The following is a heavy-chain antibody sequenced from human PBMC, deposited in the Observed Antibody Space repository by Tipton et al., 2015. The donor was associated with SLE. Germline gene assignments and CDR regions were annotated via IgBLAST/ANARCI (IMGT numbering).Heavy chain of an antibody. D-gene: IGHD2-8*01. CDR1: GGSISGIHYY. J-gene: IGHJ5*02. V-gene: IGHV4-39*01. CDR3: ARHDTNYGRNWFDP. CDR2: ITNNGNT. Sequence: TLSLTCTVSGGSISGIHYYWDWIRQPPGKGPEWIGRITNNGNTYYIPSLQSRVTMSVDTSKNHFSLKLSSVTAADTAVYYCARHDTNYGRNWFDPWGQGTLVTVSS.